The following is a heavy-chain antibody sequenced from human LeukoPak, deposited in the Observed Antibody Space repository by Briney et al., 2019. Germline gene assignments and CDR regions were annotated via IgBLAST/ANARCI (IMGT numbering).Heavy chain of an antibody. CDR2: ISAYNGNT. J-gene: IGHJ4*02. CDR1: GYTFTSHG. V-gene: IGHV1-18*01. D-gene: IGHD3-22*01. Sequence: ASVKVSCKPSGYTFTSHGITWVRQAPGQGLEWVGWISAYNGNTKNAQKFQGRVTMTTDASTSTVYMELRSLRSDDTAVYYCARGSPPRRNYDSSGYYSYYFDYWGQGTLVTVSS. CDR3: ARGSPPRRNYDSSGYYSYYFDY.